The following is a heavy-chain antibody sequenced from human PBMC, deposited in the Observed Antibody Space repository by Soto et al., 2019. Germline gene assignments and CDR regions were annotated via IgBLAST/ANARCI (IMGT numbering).Heavy chain of an antibody. J-gene: IGHJ6*02. D-gene: IGHD1-26*01. CDR1: GFTFTSSA. CDR2: IVVGSGNT. CDR3: AADGGGNYYYYGMDV. V-gene: IGHV1-58*01. Sequence: QMQLVQSGPEVKKPGTSVKVSCKASGFTFTSSAVQWVRQARGQRLEWIGWIVVGSGNTNYAQKFQERVTITRDMSTSTAYMELSSLRSEDTAVYYCAADGGGNYYYYGMDVWGQGTTVTLSS.